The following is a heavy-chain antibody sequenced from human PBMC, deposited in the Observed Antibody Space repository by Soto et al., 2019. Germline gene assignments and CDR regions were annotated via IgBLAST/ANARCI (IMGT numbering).Heavy chain of an antibody. CDR3: VSDRGYGHASVPYS. CDR2: ISYDGSLQ. D-gene: IGHD5-18*01. CDR1: GFAFSSYG. Sequence: QAQLVESGGGVVQPGRSLRLSCAASGFAFSSYGMHWVRQAPGTGLEWVVVISYDGSLQHYADSVKGRFTISRDNSKNMVLRQMSSLRAEDTAVYYCVSDRGYGHASVPYSWGQGTLVSVSS. J-gene: IGHJ4*02. V-gene: IGHV3-30*03.